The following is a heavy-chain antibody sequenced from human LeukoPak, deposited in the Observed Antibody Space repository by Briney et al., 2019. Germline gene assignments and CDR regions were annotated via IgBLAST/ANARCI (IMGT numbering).Heavy chain of an antibody. V-gene: IGHV1-46*01. CDR2: INPSGGST. CDR1: GYTFTSYY. CDR3: ARLDYYGSGSDTSRFDY. J-gene: IGHJ4*02. D-gene: IGHD3-10*01. Sequence: GASVKVSCKASGYTFTSYYMHWVRQAPGQGLEWMGIINPSGGSTSYAQKFQGRVTMTRDTSTSTVYMELSSLRSEDTAVYYCARLDYYGSGSDTSRFDYWGQGTLVTVSS.